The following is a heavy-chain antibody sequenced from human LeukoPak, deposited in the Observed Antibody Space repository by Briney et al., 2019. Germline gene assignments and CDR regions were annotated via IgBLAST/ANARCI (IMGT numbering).Heavy chain of an antibody. CDR3: ATYRQVLLPFES. CDR1: GFTFSSYW. CDR2: INSDGSST. V-gene: IGHV3-74*01. Sequence: GGSLRLSCAATGFTFSSYWMHWVGQVPGNCLLWVSRINSDGSSTSYADSVKGRFTISRDNSKSTLSLQMNSLRAEDTAIYYCATYRQVLLPFESWGQGTLVTVSS. D-gene: IGHD2-8*02. J-gene: IGHJ4*02.